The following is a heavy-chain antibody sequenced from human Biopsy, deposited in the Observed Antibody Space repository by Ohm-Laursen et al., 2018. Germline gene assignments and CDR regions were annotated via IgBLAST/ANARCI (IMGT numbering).Heavy chain of an antibody. V-gene: IGHV3-33*04. Sequence: SLRLSCTASGFTFGHYAMHWVRQAPSKGLEWISLIWYDGTNEDYADSVKGRFTISRGNSKNTLYLQINTLTLEDTAFYYCARGLSSGWYGYFDVWGRGTLVTVSS. J-gene: IGHJ2*01. CDR3: ARGLSSGWYGYFDV. D-gene: IGHD6-19*01. CDR2: IWYDGTNE. CDR1: GFTFGHYA.